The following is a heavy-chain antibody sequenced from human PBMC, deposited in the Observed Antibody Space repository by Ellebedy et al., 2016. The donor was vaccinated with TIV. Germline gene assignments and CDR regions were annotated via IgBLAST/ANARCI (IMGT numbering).Heavy chain of an antibody. J-gene: IGHJ6*02. V-gene: IGHV3-53*01. CDR3: AAHLREGHYHGLDV. Sequence: GESLKISCAVSGFTVINHYFTWVRQAPGRGLECVSIIDIGDTANYADSVKGRFTISRDSSQNTLFLQMTSLTIDDTAVYYCAAHLREGHYHGLDVWGPGTTVTVSS. CDR2: IDIGDTA. D-gene: IGHD1-26*01. CDR1: GFTVINHY.